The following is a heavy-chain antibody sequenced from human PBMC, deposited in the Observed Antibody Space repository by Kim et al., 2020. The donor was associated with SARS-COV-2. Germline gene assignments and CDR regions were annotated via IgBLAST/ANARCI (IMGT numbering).Heavy chain of an antibody. D-gene: IGHD1-7*01. CDR3: ARVSTTSWFDP. V-gene: IGHV1-69*01. CDR2: A. Sequence: ANYAQKFQGRVTITADESTSTAYMELSSLRSEDTAVYYCARVSTTSWFDPWGQGTLVTVSS. J-gene: IGHJ5*02.